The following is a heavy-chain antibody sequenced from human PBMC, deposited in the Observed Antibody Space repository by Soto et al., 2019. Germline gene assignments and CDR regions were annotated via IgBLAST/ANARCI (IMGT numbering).Heavy chain of an antibody. CDR2: IYHSGST. CDR1: GGSISSSNW. V-gene: IGHV4-4*02. D-gene: IGHD3-10*01. CDR3: ARVPPRSQTGVGDYYYYGMDV. Sequence: SETLSLTCAVSGGSISSSNWWSWVRQPPGKGLEWIGEIYHSGSTNYNPSLKSRVTISVDKSKNQFSLKLSPVTAADTAVYYCARVPPRSQTGVGDYYYYGMDVWGQGTTVTVSS. J-gene: IGHJ6*02.